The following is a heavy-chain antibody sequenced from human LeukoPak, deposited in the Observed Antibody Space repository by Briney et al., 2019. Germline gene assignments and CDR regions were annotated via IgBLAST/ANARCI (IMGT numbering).Heavy chain of an antibody. CDR1: GGSFSGYY. Sequence: SETLSLTCTFYGGSFSGYYWSWIRQPPGKGLEWIGEMNHSGSNNYNPSLKSRVTISVDTSKNQFSLKLSSLTAADTAVYYCAVSGAVTDYFYGMDVWGQGTTVTVSS. V-gene: IGHV4-34*01. D-gene: IGHD3-10*01. CDR3: AVSGAVTDYFYGMDV. CDR2: MNHSGSN. J-gene: IGHJ6*02.